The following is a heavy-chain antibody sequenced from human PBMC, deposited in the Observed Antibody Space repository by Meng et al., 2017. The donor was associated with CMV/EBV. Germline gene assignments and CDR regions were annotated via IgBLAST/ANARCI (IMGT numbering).Heavy chain of an antibody. CDR2: ISSSGDVI. CDR1: GFTFSNYE. D-gene: IGHD3-3*01. CDR3: ARDRYYDFWSGYHQGDAFDV. J-gene: IGHJ3*01. Sequence: VGSLRLSCAASGFTFSNYEMNWVRQAPGKGLEWVSYISSSGDVIYYADSVKGRFTISRDNAKNSLYLQMNSLRAEDTAVYYCARDRYYDFWSGYHQGDAFDVWGQGTLVTVSS. V-gene: IGHV3-48*03.